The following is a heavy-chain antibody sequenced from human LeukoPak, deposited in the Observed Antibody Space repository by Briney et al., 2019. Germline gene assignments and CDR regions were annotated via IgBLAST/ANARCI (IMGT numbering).Heavy chain of an antibody. D-gene: IGHD6-19*01. CDR1: GGSISSSSYY. CDR3: ARRSGIAVAGPFWAFDI. Sequence: SETLSLTCTVSGGSISSSSYYWGWIRQPPGKGLEWIGSIYYSGSTYYNPSLKSRVTISVDTSKNQFSLKLSSVTAADTAVYYCARRSGIAVAGPFWAFDIWGQGTMVTVSS. CDR2: IYYSGST. J-gene: IGHJ3*02. V-gene: IGHV4-39*07.